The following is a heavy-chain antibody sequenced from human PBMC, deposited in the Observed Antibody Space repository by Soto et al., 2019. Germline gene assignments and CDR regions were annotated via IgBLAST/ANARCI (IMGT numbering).Heavy chain of an antibody. J-gene: IGHJ4*02. CDR3: ARLNIVVVPAALGAVFDY. Sequence: GASVKVSCKASAYTFTSYAISWVRQAPGQGLEWMGWISAYNGNTDYAQRLQGRVTMTTDTSTSTAYMELRGLRSDDTAVYYCARLNIVVVPAALGAVFDYWGQGTLVTVSS. CDR1: AYTFTSYA. V-gene: IGHV1-18*01. D-gene: IGHD2-2*01. CDR2: ISAYNGNT.